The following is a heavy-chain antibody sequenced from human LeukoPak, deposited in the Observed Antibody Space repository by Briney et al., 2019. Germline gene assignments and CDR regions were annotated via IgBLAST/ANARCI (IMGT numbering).Heavy chain of an antibody. CDR1: GFTFSSYD. V-gene: IGHV3-48*02. Sequence: PGGSLRLSCEASGFTFSSYDMNWVRQGPGKGLEWVSYISSSGSTKNYADSVKGRFIISRDNAKNSLYLQMNSLRDEDTAVYYCARTEYSSTWYYDYFDYWGQGTLVTVSS. CDR3: ARTEYSSTWYYDYFDY. J-gene: IGHJ4*02. D-gene: IGHD6-13*01. CDR2: ISSSGSTK.